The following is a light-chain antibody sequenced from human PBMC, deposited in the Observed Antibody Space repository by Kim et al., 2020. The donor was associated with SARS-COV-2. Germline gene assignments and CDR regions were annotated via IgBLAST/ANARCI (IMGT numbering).Light chain of an antibody. CDR3: QQYDNLPFT. Sequence: SAAVGEEVTTTCHASQDVSNYFNRYQQNPRKSSKLLIYDASNLETGVPSRFSGSGSGTDFTFTISSLQPEDIATYYCQQYDNLPFTFGQGTKLEI. J-gene: IGKJ2*01. CDR2: DAS. V-gene: IGKV1-33*01. CDR1: QDVSNY.